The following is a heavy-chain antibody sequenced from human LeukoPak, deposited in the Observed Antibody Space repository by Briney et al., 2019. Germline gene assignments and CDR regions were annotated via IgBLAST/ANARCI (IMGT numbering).Heavy chain of an antibody. D-gene: IGHD3-3*01. V-gene: IGHV3-7*01. CDR2: IKQDGSKK. J-gene: IGHJ4*02. CDR1: GFPFSSYW. Sequence: PGGSLRLSCVASGFPFSSYWMTWVRQAPGKGLEWVANIKQDGSKKSYVDSVKGRFTISRDNSKNTLYLQMNSLRAEDTAVYYCAREHPSYDFWSGYYTYFDYWGQGTLVTVSS. CDR3: AREHPSYDFWSGYYTYFDY.